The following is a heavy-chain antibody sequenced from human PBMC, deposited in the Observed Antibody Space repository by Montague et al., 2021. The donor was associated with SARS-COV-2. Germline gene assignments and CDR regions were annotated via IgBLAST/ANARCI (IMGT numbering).Heavy chain of an antibody. CDR2: IDPRDSYT. CDR3: ARRGRPYSGYTTGYFDY. J-gene: IGHJ4*02. D-gene: IGHD5-12*01. V-gene: IGHV5-10-1*01. Sequence: SGAEVKKPGESLRISCKVSGYIFISHWITWVRQMPGKGLEWLGRIDPRDSYTNYSPSFHGHVSISVDKSISTAYLQWSSLKASDTAMYYCARRGRPYSGYTTGYFDYWGQGTLVTVSS. CDR1: GYIFISHW.